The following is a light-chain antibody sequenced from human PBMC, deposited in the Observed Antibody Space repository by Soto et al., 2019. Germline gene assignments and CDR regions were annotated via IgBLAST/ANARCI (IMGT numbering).Light chain of an antibody. V-gene: IGKV3-11*01. Sequence: EFVLTQSPATLSLSPGGSDILSCRASQCVAGSLAWYQQKPGQAPRLLIYDISTRAAAIPARFSGSVSGTDFTLTVSSLEPEDFALYYCQQRSNRITFGQGTRLEIK. CDR2: DIS. J-gene: IGKJ5*01. CDR3: QQRSNRIT. CDR1: QCVAGS.